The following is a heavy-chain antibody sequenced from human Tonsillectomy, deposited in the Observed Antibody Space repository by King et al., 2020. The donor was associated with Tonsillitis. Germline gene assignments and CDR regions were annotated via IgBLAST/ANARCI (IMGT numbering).Heavy chain of an antibody. CDR1: GGTFSSYA. CDR2: IIPIFGTA. CDR3: ARGGGSPHYGMDV. V-gene: IGHV1-69*01. D-gene: IGHD2-15*01. Sequence: QLVESGAEVKKPGSSVKVSCKASGGTFSSYAISWVRQAPGQGLEWMGEIIPIFGTASYAQKFQGRVTITADESTSTAYMELSSLRADDTAVYYCARGGGSPHYGMDVWGQGTTVTVSS. J-gene: IGHJ6*02.